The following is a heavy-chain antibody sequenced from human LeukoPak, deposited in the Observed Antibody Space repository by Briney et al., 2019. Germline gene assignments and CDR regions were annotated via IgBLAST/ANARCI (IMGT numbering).Heavy chain of an antibody. D-gene: IGHD5-24*01. V-gene: IGHV3-30-3*01. CDR3: ATQGGGYNPFDY. Sequence: GGSLRLSCAASGFTFNTYALHWVRQAPGKGLEWVPIISYDGSNKYYADSVKGRFTISRDISKNTLYLQMNSLRAEDTAVYYCATQGGGYNPFDYRGQGTLVTVSS. J-gene: IGHJ4*02. CDR1: GFTFNTYA. CDR2: ISYDGSNK.